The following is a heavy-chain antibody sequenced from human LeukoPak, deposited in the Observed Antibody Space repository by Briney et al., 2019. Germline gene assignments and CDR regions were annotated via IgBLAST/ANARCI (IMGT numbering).Heavy chain of an antibody. V-gene: IGHV4-4*07. D-gene: IGHD3-3*01. CDR1: GGSISSYY. J-gene: IGHJ4*02. CDR3: ARVGDYDFWSGFDY. CDR2: IYTSGST. Sequence: SETLSLTCTVSGGSISSYYWSWIRRPAGKGLEWIGRIYTSGSTNYNPSLKSRVTMSVDTSKNQFSLKLSSVTAADTAVYYCARVGDYDFWSGFDYWGQGTLVTVSS.